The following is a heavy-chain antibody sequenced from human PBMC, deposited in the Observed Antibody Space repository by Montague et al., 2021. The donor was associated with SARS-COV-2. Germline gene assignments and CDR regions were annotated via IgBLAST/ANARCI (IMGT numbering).Heavy chain of an antibody. Sequence: SETLSLTCTVSGGSISSYYWCWIRQPPGKGLERMWYIYYSWSTNYNPSLTSRGSITVYTSKNKSSLKLSSFTAADTAVYYCARLEAGDCSGGSCYSSWFDPWGQGTLVTVSS. V-gene: IGHV4-59*08. CDR3: ARLEAGDCSGGSCYSSWFDP. CDR2: IYYSWST. D-gene: IGHD2-15*01. J-gene: IGHJ5*02. CDR1: GGSISSYY.